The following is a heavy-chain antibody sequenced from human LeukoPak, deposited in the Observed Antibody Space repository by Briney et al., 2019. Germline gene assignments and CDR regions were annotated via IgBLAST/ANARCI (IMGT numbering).Heavy chain of an antibody. CDR1: GFTVSSNY. J-gene: IGHJ5*02. CDR2: IYSGGST. V-gene: IGHV3-53*04. D-gene: IGHD6-13*01. CDR3: ARTKRHRIAAAGNGWFHP. Sequence: GGSLRLSCAASGFTVSSNYMSWVRQAPGKGLEWVSVIYSGGSTYYADSVKGRFTISRHNSKNTLYLQMNSLRAEDTAVYYCARTKRHRIAAAGNGWFHPWGQGTLVTVSS.